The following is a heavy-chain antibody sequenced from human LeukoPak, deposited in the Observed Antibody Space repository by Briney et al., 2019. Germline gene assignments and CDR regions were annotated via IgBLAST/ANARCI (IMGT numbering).Heavy chain of an antibody. J-gene: IGHJ5*02. Sequence: ASVKVSCKASGYTFTSYGISWVRQAPGQGLEWMGWISAYNGNTNYAQKLQGRVTMTTDTSTSTAYMELRSLRSDDTAVYYCARVAPPRYSSGWYRSYWFDPWGQGTLVTVSS. CDR3: ARVAPPRYSSGWYRSYWFDP. D-gene: IGHD6-19*01. V-gene: IGHV1-18*01. CDR1: GYTFTSYG. CDR2: ISAYNGNT.